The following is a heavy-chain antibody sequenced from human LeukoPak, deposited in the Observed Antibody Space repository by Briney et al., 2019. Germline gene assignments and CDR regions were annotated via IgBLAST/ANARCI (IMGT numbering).Heavy chain of an antibody. J-gene: IGHJ6*03. Sequence: ASVKVSCKSSEYTFNGYYMHWVRQAPGQGLEWMGWINPNNGGTKYAQNYQGRVTMTRDTSITTAYMELNSLTSDDTAVYFCARSAEHCNNGVCFTDYYMDVWGKGTTVTVSS. CDR3: ARSAEHCNNGVCFTDYYMDV. CDR1: EYTFNGYY. CDR2: INPNNGGT. D-gene: IGHD2-8*01. V-gene: IGHV1-2*02.